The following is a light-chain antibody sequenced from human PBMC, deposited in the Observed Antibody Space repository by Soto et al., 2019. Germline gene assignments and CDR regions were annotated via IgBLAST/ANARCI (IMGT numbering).Light chain of an antibody. CDR1: QSLTSNY. Sequence: TLLPQSPGTLSLAPGESAPLSCRASQSLTSNYIAWYQRKPGQAPRLLIYGASSRATDIPDRFSGSGSGTDFTLTISRLEPEDFAVYYCQQYGSSPWTFGQGTKVDIK. V-gene: IGKV3-20*01. J-gene: IGKJ1*01. CDR3: QQYGSSPWT. CDR2: GAS.